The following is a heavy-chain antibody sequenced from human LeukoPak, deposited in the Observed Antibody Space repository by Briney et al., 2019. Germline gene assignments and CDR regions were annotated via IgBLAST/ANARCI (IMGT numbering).Heavy chain of an antibody. D-gene: IGHD3-22*01. Sequence: GGSLRLSCAASGFTFSSYEMNWVRQAPGKGLEWVSYMSSSGGTIHYADSVKGRFTISRDNAKNSLYLQMNSLRAEDTAVYYCARAPYYYDSSGYFQHWGQGTLVTVSS. CDR1: GFTFSSYE. CDR3: ARAPYYYDSSGYFQH. CDR2: MSSSGGTI. J-gene: IGHJ1*01. V-gene: IGHV3-48*03.